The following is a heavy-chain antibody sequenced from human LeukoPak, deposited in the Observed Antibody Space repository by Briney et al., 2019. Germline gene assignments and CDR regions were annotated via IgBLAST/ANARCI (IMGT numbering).Heavy chain of an antibody. CDR1: GGSFSGYY. CDR2: INHSGRT. CDR3: ASRAVDPTNFFDY. V-gene: IGHV4-34*01. J-gene: IGHJ4*02. D-gene: IGHD2-15*01. Sequence: SETLSLTCAVYGGSFSGYYWSWIRQPPGKGLEWIGEINHSGRTNYNPSLTSRVTISVDTSKNQFSLKLSSVTAADTAVYYCASRAVDPTNFFDYWGQGTLVTVSS.